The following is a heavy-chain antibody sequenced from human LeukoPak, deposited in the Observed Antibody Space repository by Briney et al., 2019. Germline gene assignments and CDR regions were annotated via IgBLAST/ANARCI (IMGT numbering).Heavy chain of an antibody. Sequence: SETLSLTCTVSGGSISSSSYWWGWIRQPPGKGLEWIANIYYSGSTHYNPSLKSRVTISIEKSKNQFSLKLSSVTAADTAVYYCARNYYESSGYYPWNFDYWAREPWSPSPQ. D-gene: IGHD3-22*01. J-gene: IGHJ4*02. CDR2: IYYSGST. V-gene: IGHV4-39*01. CDR3: ARNYYESSGYYPWNFDY. CDR1: GGSISSSSYW.